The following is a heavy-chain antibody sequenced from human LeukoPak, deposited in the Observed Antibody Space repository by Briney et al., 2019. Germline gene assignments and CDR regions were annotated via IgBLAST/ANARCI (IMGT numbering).Heavy chain of an antibody. CDR2: ISSSGSII. CDR3: ARESSPEDAFDI. Sequence: GGSLRLSCAASGFTFSSYEMNWVRQAPGKGLEWVSYISSSGSIIKYADSAKGRFTISRDNAKKSLYLQMNSLRAEDTAVYYCARESSPEDAFDIWGQGTMVTVSS. J-gene: IGHJ3*02. CDR1: GFTFSSYE. V-gene: IGHV3-48*03. D-gene: IGHD1-14*01.